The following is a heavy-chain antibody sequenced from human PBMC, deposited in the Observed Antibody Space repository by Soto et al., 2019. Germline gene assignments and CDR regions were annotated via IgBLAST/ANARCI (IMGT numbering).Heavy chain of an antibody. CDR3: AKDLSCSTTKCYYSSYGMDV. D-gene: IGHD2-2*01. Sequence: GGSLRLSCAASGFTFDDYAMHWVRQAPGKGLEWVSLIGWDGDSKYYSDSVKGRFTISRDNSKNSLFLQMNSLRAEDTALYYCAKDLSCSTTKCYYSSYGMDVWGQGTTMTVYS. V-gene: IGHV3-43D*04. CDR1: GFTFDDYA. CDR2: IGWDGDSK. J-gene: IGHJ6*02.